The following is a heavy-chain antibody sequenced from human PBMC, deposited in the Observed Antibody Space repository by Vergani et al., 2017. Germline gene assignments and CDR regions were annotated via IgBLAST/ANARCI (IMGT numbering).Heavy chain of an antibody. CDR1: GFSLSTSGVG. J-gene: IGHJ6*02. D-gene: IGHD5-18*01. CDR2: INWNGAT. Sequence: QVTLKESGPTLVKPTQTLTLTCTFSGFSLSTSGVGVVWHRQPPGEALQWLALINWNGATFYSASLKSRLTITKDTAENQVVRKVTNMDPVDTATYFCAYSLLSYSYSWYRATDYRCDVLNVWGQGTPVTVSS. V-gene: IGHV2-5*01. CDR3: AYSLLSYSYSWYRATDYRCDVLNV.